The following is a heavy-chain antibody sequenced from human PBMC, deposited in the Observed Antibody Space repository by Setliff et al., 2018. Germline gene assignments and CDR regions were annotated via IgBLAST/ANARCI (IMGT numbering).Heavy chain of an antibody. D-gene: IGHD3-10*01. Sequence: GESLKISCKGSGYSFSNFWIGWVRQMPGKGLEWMGIIYPGDSHTRYSPSFQGQVTMSADKSINTAYLQWSSLKAADTAVYYCARHVGYYSGSGSPFDYWGQGTLVTVSS. J-gene: IGHJ4*02. CDR2: IYPGDSHT. CDR3: ARHVGYYSGSGSPFDY. V-gene: IGHV5-51*01. CDR1: GYSFSNFW.